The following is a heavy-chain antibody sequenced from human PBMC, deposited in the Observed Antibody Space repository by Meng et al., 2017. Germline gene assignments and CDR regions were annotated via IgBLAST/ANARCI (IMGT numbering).Heavy chain of an antibody. J-gene: IGHJ4*02. CDR1: GYTFTGYY. D-gene: IGHD6-19*01. CDR3: VFQPVAGTGYDY. V-gene: IGHV1-2*06. Sequence: VALVQAGGGVKKPGASVKVSCKASGYTFTGYYMHWVRQAPGQGLEWMGRINPNSGGTNYAQKFQGRVTISRDNSKNTLYLQMNSLRAEDTAVYYCVFQPVAGTGYDYWGQGTLVTVSS. CDR2: INPNSGGT.